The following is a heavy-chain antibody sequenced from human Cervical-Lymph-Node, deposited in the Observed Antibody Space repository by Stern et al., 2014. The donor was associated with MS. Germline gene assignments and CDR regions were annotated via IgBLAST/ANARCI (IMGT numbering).Heavy chain of an antibody. D-gene: IGHD3-3*01. CDR2: IYPHGSDI. CDR3: VRHPQRSEWSHFDY. Sequence: EVQLVESGPEMKKPGESLKISCEASGYSLAYWWIGWVRQRPGKGLEWMAFIYPHGSDIKYSPSFQGQVTISADKSINTAYLQWSSLKASDTAIYYCVRHPQRSEWSHFDYWGQGTPVTVSS. V-gene: IGHV5-51*01. J-gene: IGHJ4*02. CDR1: GYSLAYWW.